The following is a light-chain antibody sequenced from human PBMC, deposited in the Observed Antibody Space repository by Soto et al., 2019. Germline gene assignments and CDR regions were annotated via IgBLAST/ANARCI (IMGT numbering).Light chain of an antibody. J-gene: IGLJ1*01. V-gene: IGLV2-14*01. Sequence: ALTQPPSVSGSPGQSITISCTGTSSDVGGYNYVSWYQQLPGKAPKLMIYDVSDRPSGVSNRFSGSKSGNTASLTISGLQAEDEADYYCSSYTSSSLYVFGTGTKVTVL. CDR1: SSDVGGYNY. CDR3: SSYTSSSLYV. CDR2: DVS.